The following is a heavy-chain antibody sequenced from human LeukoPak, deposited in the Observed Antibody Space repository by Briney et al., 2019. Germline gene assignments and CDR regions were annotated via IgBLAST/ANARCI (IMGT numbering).Heavy chain of an antibody. V-gene: IGHV4-4*07. Sequence: SETLSLTCTVSGDSISSYYWSWIRQSAGKGLEWIGRINTSGNTNYNPSLKSRVTMSLDTSKNHFSLNLSSVTVADTAVYYCARDRLGLRVDVWGKGTTVTVSS. CDR3: ARDRLGLRVDV. J-gene: IGHJ6*04. CDR2: INTSGNT. CDR1: GDSISSYY. D-gene: IGHD4-17*01.